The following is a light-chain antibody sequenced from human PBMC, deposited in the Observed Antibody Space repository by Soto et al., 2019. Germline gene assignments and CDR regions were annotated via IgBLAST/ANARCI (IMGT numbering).Light chain of an antibody. Sequence: LTQPHSVSESPGKTVTISCTRSSGSIAGYYVQWYQQRPDSAPTTVIYEDSQRPSGVPDRFSGSIDSPSNSASLTISTLKPEDEADYFCQSYDSNDHVVFGGGTKLTVL. V-gene: IGLV6-57*04. CDR1: SGSIAGYY. J-gene: IGLJ2*01. CDR2: EDS. CDR3: QSYDSNDHVV.